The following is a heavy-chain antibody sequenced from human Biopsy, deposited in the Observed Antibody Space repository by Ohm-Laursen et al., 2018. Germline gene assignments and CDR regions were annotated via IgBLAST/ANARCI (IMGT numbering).Heavy chain of an antibody. CDR3: AREDYYTWFDP. CDR2: IYYSGNT. CDR1: GGSINGGSYY. V-gene: IGHV4-61*01. D-gene: IGHD2/OR15-2a*01. Sequence: PSETLSLTWTVSGGSINGGSYYWSLLRQPPGKGLEWIGYIYYSGNTHYNPSLKSRVTMSIDTSKNQFSLRLSSVTSADTAVYYCAREDYYTWFDPWGQGTLVTVSS. J-gene: IGHJ5*02.